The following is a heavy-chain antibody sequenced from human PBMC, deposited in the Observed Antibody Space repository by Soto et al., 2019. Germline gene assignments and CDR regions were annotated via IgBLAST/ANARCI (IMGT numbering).Heavy chain of an antibody. CDR3: AIHGCMVISEDSDD. CDR2: INPETGGT. V-gene: IGHV1-2*02. J-gene: IGHJ6*01. D-gene: IGHD2-21*01. Sequence: QVQLVQSGADVKTPGASVRVSCKASGYTFTGYYVHWVREAPGQGLEWMGWINPETGGTSYAQKFQGSVTFATATSIRNAYLELSGLRVHDAADYFCAIHGCMVISEDSDDWGQGTTV. CDR1: GYTFTGYY.